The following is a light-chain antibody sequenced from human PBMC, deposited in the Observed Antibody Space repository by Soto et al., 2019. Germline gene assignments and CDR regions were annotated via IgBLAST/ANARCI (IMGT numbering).Light chain of an antibody. J-gene: IGKJ4*01. CDR3: QQSYFTPLT. CDR2: DAS. CDR1: QSVNSW. Sequence: DIQMTQSPSTLSAFVGDRVTITCRASQSVNSWLAWYQQRPGKAPKLLIYDASTLESGVPSRFSGSGSGTEFSLTISSLQPEDFATYFCQQSYFTPLTFGGGTKVDIK. V-gene: IGKV1-5*01.